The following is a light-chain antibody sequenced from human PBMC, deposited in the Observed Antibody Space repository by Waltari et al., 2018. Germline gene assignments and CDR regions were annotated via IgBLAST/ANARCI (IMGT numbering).Light chain of an antibody. V-gene: IGKV3-11*01. CDR2: ATA. CDR1: QNIGDY. CDR3: QNRRDWPLLT. J-gene: IGKJ4*01. Sequence: VLTQSPATLSLSPGGRATLTCRASQNIGDYLALYPQNPGQAPGLLIPATADGATGVPARFSGSGSGTDFTLTISSLEPEDLTVYYCQNRRDWPLLTFGGGTKVEIK.